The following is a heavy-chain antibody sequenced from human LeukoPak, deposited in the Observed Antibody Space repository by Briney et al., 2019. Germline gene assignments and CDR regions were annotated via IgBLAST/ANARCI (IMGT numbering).Heavy chain of an antibody. CDR3: ATEEGYCSGGSCFFDY. Sequence: GASVKVSCKASGGTFSSYAISWVRQAPGQGLEWMGGIIPIFGTANYAQKFQGRVTITADESTSTAYMELSSLRSEDTAVYYCATEEGYCSGGSCFFDYWGQGTLVTVSS. D-gene: IGHD2-15*01. J-gene: IGHJ4*02. V-gene: IGHV1-69*01. CDR2: IIPIFGTA. CDR1: GGTFSSYA.